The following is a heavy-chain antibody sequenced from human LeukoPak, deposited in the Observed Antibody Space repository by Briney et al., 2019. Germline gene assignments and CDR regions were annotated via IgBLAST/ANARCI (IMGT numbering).Heavy chain of an antibody. CDR1: GDSISTYR. CDR2: MQSTGDS. Sequence: PSETLSLTCSVSGDSISTYRWNWIRKPPGKGLEWIGYMQSTGDSNYNPSLKNRVNIFVDMSKNQFVLNLRPVTAADTAVYYCARDKRHSYGRYFDPWGQGMLVTVSS. CDR3: ARDKRHSYGRYFDP. V-gene: IGHV4-59*01. J-gene: IGHJ4*02. D-gene: IGHD5-18*01.